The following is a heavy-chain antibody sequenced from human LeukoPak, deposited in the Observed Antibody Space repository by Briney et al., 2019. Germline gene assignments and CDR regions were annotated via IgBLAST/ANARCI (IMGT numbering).Heavy chain of an antibody. CDR2: IIPMFGTT. CDR1: GGTFSSYA. Sequence: SVKVSCKASGGTFSSYAVSWVRQAPGQGLEWMGRIIPMFGTTNYARSFQGRLTITMDKSTTTAYMELSSLRFKDTAMYYCARGNYYDSSGYFDWGQGTLVTVSS. J-gene: IGHJ4*02. V-gene: IGHV1-69*05. CDR3: ARGNYYDSSGYFD. D-gene: IGHD3-22*01.